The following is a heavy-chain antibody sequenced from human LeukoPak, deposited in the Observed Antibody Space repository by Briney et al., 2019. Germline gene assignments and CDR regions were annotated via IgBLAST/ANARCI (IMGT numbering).Heavy chain of an antibody. V-gene: IGHV3-33*01. Sequence: PGRSLRLSCAASGFTFRSYGMHWVRQAPGKGLEWVAVIWYDGSNKYYADSVKGRFTVSRDNSKNTLYLQMNSLRAEDTAVYYCARAYSSGWYVVDYWGQGTLVTVSS. CDR2: IWYDGSNK. J-gene: IGHJ4*02. D-gene: IGHD6-19*01. CDR3: ARAYSSGWYVVDY. CDR1: GFTFRSYG.